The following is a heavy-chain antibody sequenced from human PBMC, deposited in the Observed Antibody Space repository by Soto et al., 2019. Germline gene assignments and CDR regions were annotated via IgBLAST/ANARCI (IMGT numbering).Heavy chain of an antibody. CDR2: IYSGGST. CDR1: GFTVSSNF. V-gene: IGHV3-53*04. Sequence: EVQLVESGGGLVQPGGSLRLSCAASGFTVSSNFMRWVRQAPGKGLEWVSVIYSGGSTYYADSVKGRFTISRHNSKNTMYLQMNSLRAEDTAVYYCARDQGEYSSSHDAFDIWGQGTMVTVSS. CDR3: ARDQGEYSSSHDAFDI. J-gene: IGHJ3*02. D-gene: IGHD6-6*01.